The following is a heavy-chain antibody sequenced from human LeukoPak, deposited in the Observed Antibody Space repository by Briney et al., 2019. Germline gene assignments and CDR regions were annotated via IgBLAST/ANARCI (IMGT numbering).Heavy chain of an antibody. CDR3: AGYDFWSGLHRPYVIDA. CDR1: GGSISSYY. CDR2: MHYSGST. J-gene: IGHJ4*02. D-gene: IGHD3-3*01. Sequence: PSETLSLTCTVSGGSISSYYWSWIRQPPGKGLEWIGYMHYSGSTNYNPSLKSRVTISVDTSKNQFSLKLSSVTAADTAVYYCAGYDFWSGLHRPYVIDAWGQGILVTVSS. V-gene: IGHV4-59*01.